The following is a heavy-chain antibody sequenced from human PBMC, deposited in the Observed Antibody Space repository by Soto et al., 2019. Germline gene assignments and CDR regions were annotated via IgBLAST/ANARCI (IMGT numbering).Heavy chain of an antibody. V-gene: IGHV3-74*01. Sequence: EVQLVESGGGLVQPGGSLRLSCAASGFTFIKYWMHWVRQAPGKGLVWVSRIDYDGSDTNYADSVKGRFTISRDNAKNTLYLQMHSLSVEDTAVYYCARVWRSSGWYEEFDFGGQGTLVTVSS. CDR1: GFTFIKYW. J-gene: IGHJ4*02. CDR3: ARVWRSSGWYEEFDF. D-gene: IGHD6-19*01. CDR2: IDYDGSDT.